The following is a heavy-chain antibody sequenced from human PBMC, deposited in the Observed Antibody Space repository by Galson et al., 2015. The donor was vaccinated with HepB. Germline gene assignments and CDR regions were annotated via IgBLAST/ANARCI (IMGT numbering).Heavy chain of an antibody. Sequence: SLRLSCAASEFTFNSYAVHWVRQAPGKGLEWVAVISSDGGKGYYADSVKGRFTISRDNSRNTVHLQMNRLRGEDTAVYYCARDHDYGAKTYYYYYYMDVWGSGTTVTVSS. D-gene: IGHD4-17*01. V-gene: IGHV3-30-3*01. CDR3: ARDHDYGAKTYYYYYYMDV. CDR1: EFTFNSYA. CDR2: ISSDGGKG. J-gene: IGHJ6*03.